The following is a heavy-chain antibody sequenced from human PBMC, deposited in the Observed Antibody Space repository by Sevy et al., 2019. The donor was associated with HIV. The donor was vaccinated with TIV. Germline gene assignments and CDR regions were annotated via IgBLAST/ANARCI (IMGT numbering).Heavy chain of an antibody. CDR3: TSGRQGVTMVRGVNITRDDAFDI. V-gene: IGHV3-15*01. J-gene: IGHJ3*02. D-gene: IGHD3-10*01. Sequence: GGSLRLSCAASGFTFSNAWMSWVRQAPGKGLEWVGRIKSKTDGGTTDYAAPVKGRFTISRDDSKNTLYLQMNSLKTSDTAVYYCTSGRQGVTMVRGVNITRDDAFDIWGQGTMVTVSS. CDR2: IKSKTDGGTT. CDR1: GFTFSNAW.